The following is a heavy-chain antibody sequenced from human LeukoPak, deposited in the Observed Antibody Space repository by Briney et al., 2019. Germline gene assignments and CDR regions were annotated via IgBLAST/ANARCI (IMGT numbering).Heavy chain of an antibody. D-gene: IGHD3-22*01. Sequence: PGGSLRLSCAASGFTFSTYGIHWVRQAPGKGLEWVTFIRYDGSLKYYADSVKGRFTISRDNSKNTVYLQMNSLRAEDTAVYYCAKDWSESSGYSHIDYWGQGTLVTVSS. J-gene: IGHJ4*02. V-gene: IGHV3-30*02. CDR2: IRYDGSLK. CDR1: GFTFSTYG. CDR3: AKDWSESSGYSHIDY.